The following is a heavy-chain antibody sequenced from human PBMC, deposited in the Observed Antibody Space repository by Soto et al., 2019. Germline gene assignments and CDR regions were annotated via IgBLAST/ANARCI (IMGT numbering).Heavy chain of an antibody. V-gene: IGHV4-39*01. CDR1: GGSISSSSYY. CDR3: ASLQWLKQVHNWCDP. CDR2: IYYSGST. J-gene: IGHJ5*02. D-gene: IGHD6-19*01. Sequence: SETLSLTCTVSGGSISSSSYYWGWIRQPPGKGLEWIGSIYYSGSTYYNPSLKSRVTISVDTSKNQFSLKLSSVTAADTAVYYCASLQWLKQVHNWCDPWGQGTLFTVSS.